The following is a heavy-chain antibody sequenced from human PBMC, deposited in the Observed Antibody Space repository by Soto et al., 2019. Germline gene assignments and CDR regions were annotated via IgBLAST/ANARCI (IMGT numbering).Heavy chain of an antibody. CDR2: ISDGGST. J-gene: IGHJ4*02. CDR1: GGSISSGDYY. CDR3: AKIGVGSGYDWVFFY. V-gene: IGHV4-30-4*01. Sequence: SETLSLTCTVSGGSISSGDYYWSWIRQPPGKGLEWIGYISDGGSTYYNPSLKSRVTISVDTSKNQFSLKLSSVTAADTAVYYCAKIGVGSGYDWVFFYWGQGTLVTVSS. D-gene: IGHD5-12*01.